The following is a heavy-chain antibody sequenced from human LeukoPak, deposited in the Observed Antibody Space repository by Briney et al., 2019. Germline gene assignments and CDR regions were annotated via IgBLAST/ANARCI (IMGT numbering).Heavy chain of an antibody. V-gene: IGHV5-51*01. CDR2: TLPSDFNT. J-gene: IGHJ3*02. CDR3: ARRTARGYDI. Sequence: GEPLKISCRTSGYSFTMYWVAWVRKMPGKGVEWMGITLPSDFNTRYSPSFQGQVSISADKSVNTAYLQWSSLKAWDTGMYYCARRTARGYDIWGQGTMITVSS. CDR1: GYSFTMYW. D-gene: IGHD3-3*01.